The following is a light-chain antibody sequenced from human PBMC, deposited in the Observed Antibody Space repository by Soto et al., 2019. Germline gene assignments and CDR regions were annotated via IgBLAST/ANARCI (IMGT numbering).Light chain of an antibody. J-gene: IGLJ1*01. CDR3: SSYTSSIPYV. CDR1: SSDVGGYNY. CDR2: DVS. Sequence: QSALTQPASVSGSPGQSITISCTGTSSDVGGYNYVSWYQQHPGKAPKLMIYDVSNRPSGVPNRFSGSKSGNTASLTISGLQAEDEADYYCSSYTSSIPYVFGTGTKVTVL. V-gene: IGLV2-14*01.